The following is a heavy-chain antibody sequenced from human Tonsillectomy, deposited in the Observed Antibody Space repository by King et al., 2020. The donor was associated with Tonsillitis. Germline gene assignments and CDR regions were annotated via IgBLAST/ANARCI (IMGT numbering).Heavy chain of an antibody. CDR2: IEPSDSYT. V-gene: IGHV5-10-1*03. CDR3: ARGSQPTTVVTPEDSFDI. J-gene: IGHJ3*02. D-gene: IGHD4-23*01. Sequence: VQLVESGAEVKKPGESLRISCKGSGYSFTSYWISWVRQMPGKGLEWMGRIEPSDSYTNYSPSFQGHVTISADKSISTAYLQWSSLKASDTAMYYCARGSQPTTVVTPEDSFDIWGQGTMVTVSS. CDR1: GYSFTSYW.